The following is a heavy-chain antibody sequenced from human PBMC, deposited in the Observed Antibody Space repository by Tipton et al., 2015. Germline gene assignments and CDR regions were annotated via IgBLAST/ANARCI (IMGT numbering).Heavy chain of an antibody. D-gene: IGHD6-13*01. Sequence: SLRLSCAASGFTFSSYSLNWVRQAPRKGLEWVSYISGNSRSIYYADSVKGRITISRDNAKNSLYLQMNSLRAEDTAFYYCAREGSSWYFGVYWGQGTLVSVSS. J-gene: IGHJ4*02. CDR1: GFTFSSYS. V-gene: IGHV3-48*01. CDR3: AREGSSWYFGVY. CDR2: ISGNSRSI.